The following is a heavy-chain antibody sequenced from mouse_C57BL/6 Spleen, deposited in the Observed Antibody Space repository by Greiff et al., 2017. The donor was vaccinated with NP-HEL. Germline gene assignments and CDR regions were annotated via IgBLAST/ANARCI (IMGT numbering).Heavy chain of an antibody. CDR1: GFTFSDYG. D-gene: IGHD2-14*01. J-gene: IGHJ2*01. CDR2: ISSGSSTI. V-gene: IGHV5-17*01. Sequence: EVMLVESGGGLVKPGGSLKLSCAASGFTFSDYGMHWVRQAPEKGLEWVAYISSGSSTIYYADTVKGRFTISRDNAKNTLFLQMTSLRSEDTAMYYCARTMGSYCDYWGQGTTLTVSS. CDR3: ARTMGSYCDY.